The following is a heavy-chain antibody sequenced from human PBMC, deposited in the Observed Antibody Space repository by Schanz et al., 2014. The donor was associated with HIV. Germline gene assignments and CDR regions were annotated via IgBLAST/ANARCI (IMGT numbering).Heavy chain of an antibody. J-gene: IGHJ6*02. Sequence: QVHLVESGGGVVQPGTSLRLSCAASGFTFSNYAIHWVRQAPGKGLEGVTLIWNDGTSKYYADSVKGRFTISRDASKNALYLQMTSLRAEDTAVYYCARGLYGSSNYGMDVWGQGTTVTVSS. CDR2: IWNDGTSK. V-gene: IGHV3-33*01. CDR1: GFTFSNYA. D-gene: IGHD6-6*01. CDR3: ARGLYGSSNYGMDV.